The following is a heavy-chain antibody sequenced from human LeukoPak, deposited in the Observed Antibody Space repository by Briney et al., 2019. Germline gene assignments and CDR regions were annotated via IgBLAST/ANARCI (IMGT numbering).Heavy chain of an antibody. V-gene: IGHV4-59*01. CDR2: IYYSGST. Sequence: SETLSLTCTVSGVSISSYYWSWIRRPPGKGLEWIGYIYYSGSTKYKPSLKSRVTISVDTSKNQFSLKLSSVTAADTAVYYCARGRFLDAFDIWGQGTMVTVSS. CDR3: ARGRFLDAFDI. J-gene: IGHJ3*02. CDR1: GVSISSYY. D-gene: IGHD3-3*01.